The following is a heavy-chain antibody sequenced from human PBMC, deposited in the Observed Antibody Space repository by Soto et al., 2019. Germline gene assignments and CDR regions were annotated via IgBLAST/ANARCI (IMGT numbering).Heavy chain of an antibody. Sequence: GGSLRLSCAASGFTFSSYAMHWVRQAPGKGLEWVAVISYDGSNKYYADSVKGRFTISRDNSKNTLYLQMNSLRAEDTAVYSCARDVWLGGSFAFDIWGQGTMVTVSS. CDR2: ISYDGSNK. D-gene: IGHD3-10*01. CDR3: ARDVWLGGSFAFDI. CDR1: GFTFSSYA. J-gene: IGHJ3*02. V-gene: IGHV3-30-3*01.